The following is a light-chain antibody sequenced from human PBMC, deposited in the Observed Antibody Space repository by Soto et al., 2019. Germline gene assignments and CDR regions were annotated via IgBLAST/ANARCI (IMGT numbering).Light chain of an antibody. Sequence: EIVMTQSPATLSVSPGDTVTLSCRASQSITTYLARYQQRPGQAPRFLIYGASTRTTGVPARFSGSGSGTEFTLTISSLQSEDFAVYYCQQYSNWPRTFGQGTKVEIK. J-gene: IGKJ1*01. V-gene: IGKV3-15*01. CDR1: QSITTY. CDR3: QQYSNWPRT. CDR2: GAS.